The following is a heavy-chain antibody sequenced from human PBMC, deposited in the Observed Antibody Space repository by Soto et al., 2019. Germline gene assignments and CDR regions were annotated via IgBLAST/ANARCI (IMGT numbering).Heavy chain of an antibody. D-gene: IGHD3-10*01. V-gene: IGHV3-9*01. Sequence: EVQLVESGGGLVQPGRSLRLSCAASGFRFEDYAMNWVRQPPGKGLEWVSGIGWNSGTIGYAGSVKGRFTISRDNAKSSLFLQMNSLRPEDTALYYCTKASRGASSSYNYGMEVWGPGTTVTVCS. J-gene: IGHJ6*02. CDR2: IGWNSGTI. CDR3: TKASRGASSSYNYGMEV. CDR1: GFRFEDYA.